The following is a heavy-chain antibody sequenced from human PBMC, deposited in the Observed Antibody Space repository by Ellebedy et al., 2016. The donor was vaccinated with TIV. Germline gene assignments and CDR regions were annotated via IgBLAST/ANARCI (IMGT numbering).Heavy chain of an antibody. J-gene: IGHJ4*02. V-gene: IGHV1-18*01. CDR2: ISVYNEDT. CDR3: ARGSHHYDSSGYLN. CDR1: GYTFTSSG. D-gene: IGHD3-22*01. Sequence: ASVKVSXXASGYTFTSSGLSWVRQAPGQGLEWVGWISVYNEDTRHAQKFQGRVSLTTGTSTSTAYMELRSLRSDDTAVYYCARGSHHYDSSGYLNWGQGTLVTVSS.